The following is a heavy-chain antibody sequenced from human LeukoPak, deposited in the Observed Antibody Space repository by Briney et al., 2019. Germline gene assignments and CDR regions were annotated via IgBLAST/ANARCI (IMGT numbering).Heavy chain of an antibody. CDR1: GFTFSTSW. D-gene: IGHD1-26*01. Sequence: GGSLRLSCAASGFTFSTSWMSWVRQAPGKGLEWVANIKGDGTEIYYMDSVKGRFTISRDNAKNSLYLQMNSLRAEDTAVYYCARDGRPLDYWGQGTLVTVSS. CDR3: ARDGRPLDY. J-gene: IGHJ4*02. CDR2: IKGDGTEI. V-gene: IGHV3-7*01.